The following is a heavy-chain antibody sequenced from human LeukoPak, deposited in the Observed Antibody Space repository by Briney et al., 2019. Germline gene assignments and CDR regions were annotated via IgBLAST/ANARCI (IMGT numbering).Heavy chain of an antibody. J-gene: IGHJ6*03. Sequence: SETLSLTCTVSGGSISSSSYYWGWICQPPGKGLEWIGSIYYSGSTYYNPSLKSRVTISVDTSKNQFSLKLTSVTAADTAVYYCARTTEGGYTYGYFYYYYMDVWGKGTTVTISS. CDR3: ARTTEGGYTYGYFYYYYMDV. CDR1: GGSISSSSYY. V-gene: IGHV4-39*07. D-gene: IGHD5-18*01. CDR2: IYYSGST.